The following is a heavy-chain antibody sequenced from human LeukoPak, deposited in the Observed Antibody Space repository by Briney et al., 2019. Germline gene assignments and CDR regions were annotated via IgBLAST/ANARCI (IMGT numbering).Heavy chain of an antibody. Sequence: GGSLRLSCAASGFTVSSNYMSWVRQAPGKGLEWVSVIYSGGSTYYADSVKGRFTISRDNSKNTLYLQMNSLRAEDTAVYYCARDSGSSPMDVWGKGTTVTVSS. D-gene: IGHD6-13*01. J-gene: IGHJ6*03. CDR3: ARDSGSSPMDV. V-gene: IGHV3-53*01. CDR1: GFTVSSNY. CDR2: IYSGGST.